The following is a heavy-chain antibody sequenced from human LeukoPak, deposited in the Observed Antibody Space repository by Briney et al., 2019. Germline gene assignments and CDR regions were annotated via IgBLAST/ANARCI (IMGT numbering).Heavy chain of an antibody. Sequence: GGSLRLSCAASRFTFSSYAMSWVRQAPGKGLEWVSAISGSGGSTYYADSVKGRFTISRDNAKNSLYLQMNSLRAEDTAVYYCARAPPDIVVVVADFDYWGQGTLVTVSS. CDR1: RFTFSSYA. J-gene: IGHJ4*02. D-gene: IGHD2-15*01. CDR3: ARAPPDIVVVVADFDY. CDR2: ISGSGGST. V-gene: IGHV3-23*01.